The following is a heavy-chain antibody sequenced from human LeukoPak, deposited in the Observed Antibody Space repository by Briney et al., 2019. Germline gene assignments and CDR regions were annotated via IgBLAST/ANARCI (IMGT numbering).Heavy chain of an antibody. V-gene: IGHV3-23*01. J-gene: IGHJ4*02. CDR3: ARVRGLFDY. Sequence: GGSLRLSCAASGFIFSSYAMTWVRQAPGKGLAWVSVISGSGGSTYYADSVKGRFTISRDNSKNTLYLQMNSLRAEDTAVYYCARVRGLFDYWGQGTLVTVSS. CDR1: GFIFSSYA. CDR2: ISGSGGST. D-gene: IGHD1-26*01.